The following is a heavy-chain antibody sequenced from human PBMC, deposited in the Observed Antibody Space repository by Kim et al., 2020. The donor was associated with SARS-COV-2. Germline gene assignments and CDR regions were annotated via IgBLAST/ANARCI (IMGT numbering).Heavy chain of an antibody. D-gene: IGHD3-22*01. CDR1: GYTFTSYA. Sequence: ASVKVSCKASGYTFTSYAMNWVRQAPGQGLEWMGWINTNTGNPTYAQGFTGRFVFSLDTSVSTAYLQISSLKAEDTAVYYCARGGNFPPYYYDIGMDVWGQGTTVTVSS. CDR3: ARGGNFPPYYYDIGMDV. CDR2: INTNTGNP. V-gene: IGHV7-4-1*02. J-gene: IGHJ6*02.